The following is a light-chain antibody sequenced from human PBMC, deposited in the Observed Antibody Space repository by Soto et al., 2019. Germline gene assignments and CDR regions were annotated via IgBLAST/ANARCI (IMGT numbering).Light chain of an antibody. CDR1: QGISSY. V-gene: IGKV1-9*01. J-gene: IGKJ1*01. CDR3: LGYDSAPTWT. CDR2: DAS. Sequence: IQLTQSPSSLSASVGDRVTITCRASQGISSYLGWYQQKPGKAPNLLIYDASTLHSGVPSRFSGGGSGTDFTLTISSLQPEDSATYYCLGYDSAPTWTFGQGTKVDIK.